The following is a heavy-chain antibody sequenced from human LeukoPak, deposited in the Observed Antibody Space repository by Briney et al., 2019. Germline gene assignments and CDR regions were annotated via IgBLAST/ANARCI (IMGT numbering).Heavy chain of an antibody. D-gene: IGHD2/OR15-2a*01. CDR1: GFTFSSYS. V-gene: IGHV3-21*01. Sequence: GGSLRLSCAASGFTFSSYSMNWVRQAPGKGLEWVSSISSSSSYIYYADLVKGRFTISRDNAKNSLYLQMNSLRAEDTAVYYCARDSTWQIDYWGQGTLVTVSS. CDR2: ISSSSSYI. J-gene: IGHJ4*02. CDR3: ARDSTWQIDY.